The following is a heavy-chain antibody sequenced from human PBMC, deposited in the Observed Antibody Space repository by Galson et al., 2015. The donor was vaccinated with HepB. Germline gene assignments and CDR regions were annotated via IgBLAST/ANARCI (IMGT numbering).Heavy chain of an antibody. V-gene: IGHV3-23*01. CDR2: ISGSAAST. CDR1: GFTFNNYA. CDR3: AKGPPSAGPQYFQH. D-gene: IGHD6-13*01. J-gene: IGHJ1*01. Sequence: SLRLSCAASGFTFNNYAMSWVRQAPGKGLEWVSGISGSAASTYYADSVIGRFTISRDNSKNTLYLQMNSLRVEDTAVYYCAKGPPSAGPQYFQHWGQGTLVTVSS.